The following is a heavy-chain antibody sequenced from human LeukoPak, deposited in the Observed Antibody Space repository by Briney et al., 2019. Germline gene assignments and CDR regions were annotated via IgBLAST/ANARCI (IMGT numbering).Heavy chain of an antibody. V-gene: IGHV1-18*01. D-gene: IGHD3-22*01. CDR1: GYTSTNYG. CDR2: ISTYNGNT. Sequence: ASVKISCKASGYTSTNYGISWVRQAPGHGLERMGCISTYNGNTNFAQKIQGRVTLTTDTSAGTVYMELRSLRSDDTAVYYCAGYYYDSSGYPRPWFDPWGQGTLVTVSS. CDR3: AGYYYDSSGYPRPWFDP. J-gene: IGHJ5*02.